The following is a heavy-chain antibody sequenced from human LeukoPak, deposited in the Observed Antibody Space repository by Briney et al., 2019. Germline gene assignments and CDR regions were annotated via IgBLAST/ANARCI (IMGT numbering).Heavy chain of an antibody. CDR1: GYTFTSYD. Sequence: ASVKVSCKASGYTFTSYDINWVRQATGQGLEWMGWMNPNSGNTGYAQKFQGRVTMTRNTSISTAYMELSSLRSEDTAMYYCARGDGPGYGMDVWGQGTTVTVSS. CDR2: MNPNSGNT. CDR3: ARGDGPGYGMDV. J-gene: IGHJ6*02. V-gene: IGHV1-8*01.